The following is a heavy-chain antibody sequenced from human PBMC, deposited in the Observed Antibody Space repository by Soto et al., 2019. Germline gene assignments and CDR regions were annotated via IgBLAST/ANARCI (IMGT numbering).Heavy chain of an antibody. J-gene: IGHJ4*02. V-gene: IGHV4-39*01. CDR3: ATGRSDSGWYEEHF. D-gene: IGHD6-19*01. CDR2: LSYLGTT. CDR1: NDSIRSGTYY. Sequence: QLHLQESGPGLVKPSETLSLTCTVSNDSIRSGTYYWAWIRQPPGRGLEWMGSLSYLGTTDYNPSLKSRVTISKDASKNQFSLKLTSVTAADTAVYYCATGRSDSGWYEEHFWGRVSLVTVSS.